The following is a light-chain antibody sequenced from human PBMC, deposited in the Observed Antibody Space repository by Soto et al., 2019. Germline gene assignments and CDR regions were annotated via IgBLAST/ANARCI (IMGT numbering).Light chain of an antibody. Sequence: EIVLTQSPATLSLSPGERATLSCRASQSVDAYLAWYQQRPGQAPRLLIFDASNRATGIPTRFSGSGSGTDFTLTISSLAPEDFAVYYCQQRSNWAPTFGQGTKVEV. CDR1: QSVDAY. J-gene: IGKJ1*01. CDR2: DAS. CDR3: QQRSNWAPT. V-gene: IGKV3-11*01.